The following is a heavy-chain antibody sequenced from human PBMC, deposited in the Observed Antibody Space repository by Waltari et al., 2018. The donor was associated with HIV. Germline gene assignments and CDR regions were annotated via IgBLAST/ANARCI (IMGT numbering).Heavy chain of an antibody. J-gene: IGHJ4*02. V-gene: IGHV4-39*01. D-gene: IGHD1-26*01. CDR2: IYYSGST. Sequence: QLQLQESGPGLVKPSETLSLTCTVSGGAITSSHYYWGWIRQPPGKGLEWIGSIYYSGSTYYSPSLKSRVTISVDSSKNQFSLKLSSVTAADTAVYYCARHRILVGAFDYWGQGTLVTVSS. CDR3: ARHRILVGAFDY. CDR1: GGAITSSHYY.